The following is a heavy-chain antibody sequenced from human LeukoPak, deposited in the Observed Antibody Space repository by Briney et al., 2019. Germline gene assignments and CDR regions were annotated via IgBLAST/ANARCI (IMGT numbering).Heavy chain of an antibody. CDR3: AKVLAYYYDKSGFPGIDY. J-gene: IGHJ4*02. CDR2: NSGSGGST. CDR1: GFTFSSYA. V-gene: IGHV3-23*01. Sequence: GGSLRLSCVASGFTFSSYAMSWVRQAPGKGLEWVSANSGSGGSTYYADSVKGRFTISRDNPKNTLYLQMNSLRAEDTAVYYCAKVLAYYYDKSGFPGIDYWGQGTLVSVSS. D-gene: IGHD3-22*01.